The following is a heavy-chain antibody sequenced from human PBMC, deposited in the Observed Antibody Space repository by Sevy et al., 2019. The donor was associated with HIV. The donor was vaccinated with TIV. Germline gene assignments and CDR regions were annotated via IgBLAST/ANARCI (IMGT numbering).Heavy chain of an antibody. V-gene: IGHV3-7*01. CDR1: GFTFSDFW. J-gene: IGHJ5*02. Sequence: GGSLRLSCEVSGFTFSDFWMTWVRQSPGKGLERVAYINQDERHINLLDSVRGRFTISRDNAKNTLYLQMDSLRAEDTAIYYCARDPDWGALDRWGQGTLDTVSS. CDR3: ARDPDWGALDR. D-gene: IGHD7-27*01. CDR2: INQDERHI.